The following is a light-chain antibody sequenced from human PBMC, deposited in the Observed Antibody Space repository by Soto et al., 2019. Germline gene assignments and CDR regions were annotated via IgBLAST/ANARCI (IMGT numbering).Light chain of an antibody. J-gene: IGLJ2*01. Sequence: QSVLTQPPSASGTPGQRVTISCSGSSSNIGSNYVYWYQQFPGTVPQLLIYRNSERPSGVPDRFSGSKSGTSASLAISGLRSEDEADYYCAAWDDSLSGVVFGGGTKVTVL. CDR2: RNS. CDR1: SSNIGSNY. CDR3: AAWDDSLSGVV. V-gene: IGLV1-47*01.